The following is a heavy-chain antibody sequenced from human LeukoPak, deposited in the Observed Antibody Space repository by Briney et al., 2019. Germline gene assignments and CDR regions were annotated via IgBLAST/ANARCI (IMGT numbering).Heavy chain of an antibody. J-gene: IGHJ5*02. Sequence: GGSLRLSCAASGFTCSSYTMHWARQAPGKGLEWVAVISHDGSNKYYADSVKGRFTISRDNSKNTLYLQMSSLRAEDTAVYYCARAALDFWSGYENNWFDPWGQGTLVTVSS. V-gene: IGHV3-30-3*01. CDR1: GFTCSSYT. CDR3: ARAALDFWSGYENNWFDP. CDR2: ISHDGSNK. D-gene: IGHD3-3*01.